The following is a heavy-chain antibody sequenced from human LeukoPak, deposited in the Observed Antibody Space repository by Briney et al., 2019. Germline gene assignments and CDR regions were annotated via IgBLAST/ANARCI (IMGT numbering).Heavy chain of an antibody. CDR1: GFTFDDYG. Sequence: GGSLGLSCAASGFTFDDYGMSWVRQGPGKGLEWVSGINWNGGNTGYADSVKGRFTIFRDNAKNSLYLEMDSLRVEDTALYYCARTSDGNWFDPWGQGTLVTVSS. V-gene: IGHV3-20*04. CDR2: INWNGGNT. CDR3: ARTSDGNWFDP. J-gene: IGHJ5*02. D-gene: IGHD1-26*01.